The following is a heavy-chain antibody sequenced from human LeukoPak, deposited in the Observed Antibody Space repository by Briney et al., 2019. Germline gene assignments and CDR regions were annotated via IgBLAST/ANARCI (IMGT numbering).Heavy chain of an antibody. Sequence: ASVKVSCKASGYTFTSYGISWVRQAPGQGLEWMGWISAYNGNTNYAQKLQGRVTMTTDTSTSTAYMELRSLRSDDTAVYYCASDGPDVVVVPAAADYYYYMDVWGKGTTVTVSS. J-gene: IGHJ6*03. CDR3: ASDGPDVVVVPAAADYYYYMDV. V-gene: IGHV1-18*01. D-gene: IGHD2-2*01. CDR2: ISAYNGNT. CDR1: GYTFTSYG.